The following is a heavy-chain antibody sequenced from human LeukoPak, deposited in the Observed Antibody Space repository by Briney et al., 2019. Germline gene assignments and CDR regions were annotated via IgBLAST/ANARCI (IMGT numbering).Heavy chain of an antibody. CDR2: INGDASST. D-gene: IGHD5-18*01. CDR3: ARARGNTYGYFEY. V-gene: IGHV3-74*01. CDR1: GLTLSGYW. J-gene: IGHJ4*02. Sequence: GGSLRLSCAASGLTLSGYWMHWVRQAPGKGLVWVSRINGDASSTSYADSVKGRFTISRDNAKSTLYLQMNSLRVEDTAVYYCARARGNTYGYFEYWGQGTLVTVSS.